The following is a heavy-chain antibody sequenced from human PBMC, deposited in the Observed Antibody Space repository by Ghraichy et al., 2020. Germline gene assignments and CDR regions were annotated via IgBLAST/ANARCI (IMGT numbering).Heavy chain of an antibody. CDR2: ISSSSSSI. D-gene: IGHD2-2*01. V-gene: IGHV3-48*02. CDR1: GFTFSSYS. Sequence: LSLTCAASGFTFSSYSMNWVRQAPGKGLEWVSYISSSSSSIYYADSVKGRFTISRDNAKNSLYLQMNSLRDEDTAVYYCARDDCSSTSCYLGFDYWGQGTLVTVSS. CDR3: ARDDCSSTSCYLGFDY. J-gene: IGHJ4*02.